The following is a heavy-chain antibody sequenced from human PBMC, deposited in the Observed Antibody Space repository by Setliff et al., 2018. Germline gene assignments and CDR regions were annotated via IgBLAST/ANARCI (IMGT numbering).Heavy chain of an antibody. V-gene: IGHV1-2*02. D-gene: IGHD6-6*01. J-gene: IGHJ5*02. Sequence: ASVKVSCKTSGFTFTTFYIHWVRQAPGQGLEWMMMINPNGDRTTYAQKFQGRVTMTRDTSITTAYMDLRSDDTAVYYCAKEGNKYGYSSGWFDPWGQGTLVTVSS. CDR2: INPNGDRT. CDR3: AKEGNKYGYSSGWFDP. CDR1: GFTFTTFY.